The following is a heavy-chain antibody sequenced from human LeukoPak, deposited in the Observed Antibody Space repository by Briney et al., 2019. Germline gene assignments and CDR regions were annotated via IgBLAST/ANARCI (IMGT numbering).Heavy chain of an antibody. J-gene: IGHJ4*02. CDR3: ARDRDCSGGSCYFYFDY. D-gene: IGHD2-15*01. Sequence: GGSLRLSCAASGFTFSSYAMHWVRQAPGKGLEWVAVISYDGSNKYCADSVKGRFTISRDNSKNTLYLQMNSLRAEDTAVYYCARDRDCSGGSCYFYFDYWGQGTLVTVSS. CDR2: ISYDGSNK. V-gene: IGHV3-30-3*01. CDR1: GFTFSSYA.